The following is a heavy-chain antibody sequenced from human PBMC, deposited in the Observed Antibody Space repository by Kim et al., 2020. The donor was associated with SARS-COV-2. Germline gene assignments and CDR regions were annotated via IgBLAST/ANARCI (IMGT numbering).Heavy chain of an antibody. V-gene: IGHV3-48*03. J-gene: IGHJ4*02. D-gene: IGHD1-26*01. Sequence: YADSVKGRFTISRDNAKNSLYLQMNSRRAEDTAVYYCARARGAWELLDYWGQGTLVTVSS. CDR3: ARARGAWELLDY.